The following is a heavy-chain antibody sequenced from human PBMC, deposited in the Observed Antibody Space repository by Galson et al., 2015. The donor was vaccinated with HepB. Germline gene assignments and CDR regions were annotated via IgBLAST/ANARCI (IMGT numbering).Heavy chain of an antibody. CDR2: IWNDGSDK. J-gene: IGHJ4*02. D-gene: IGHD3-3*02. CDR1: GFNFISYG. Sequence: SLRLSCAASGFNFISYGMHWVRQAPGKGLEWVAVIWNDGSDKYYRDSVKGRFTISRDNSKNILYLQMTSLGAEDTALYYCARDQRRARFSTTYYFTYWGQGTLVTVSS. CDR3: ARDQRRARFSTTYYFTY. V-gene: IGHV3-33*08.